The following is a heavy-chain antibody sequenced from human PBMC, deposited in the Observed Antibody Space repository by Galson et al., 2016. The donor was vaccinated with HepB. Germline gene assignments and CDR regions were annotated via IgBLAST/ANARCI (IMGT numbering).Heavy chain of an antibody. CDR1: GFTFRNHQ. Sequence: SLRLSCAVSGFTFRNHQMHWIRQAPGKGLMWVARIEGDGARPIYAASVEGRFIISSDSAENTVYLQMNRLRAEDTALYYCARDLSGPDRWGQGTLVTVSP. J-gene: IGHJ5*02. CDR3: ARDLSGPDR. V-gene: IGHV3-74*01. CDR2: IEGDGARP.